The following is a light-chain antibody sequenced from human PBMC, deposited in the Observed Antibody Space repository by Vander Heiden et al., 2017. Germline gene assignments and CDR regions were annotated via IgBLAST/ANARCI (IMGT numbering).Light chain of an antibody. CDR3: ISYAGSNNLV. CDR2: EVT. V-gene: IGLV2-8*01. Sequence: QSALTQPPSASGSPGQSVTVSCTGTSSDVGGYKYVSWYQQHPGKAPKLMIYEVTKRPSVFPDRFSGSKSGNTASLTVSGLQAEDEADYYCISYAGSNNLVFGGGTKLTVL. J-gene: IGLJ2*01. CDR1: SSDVGGYKY.